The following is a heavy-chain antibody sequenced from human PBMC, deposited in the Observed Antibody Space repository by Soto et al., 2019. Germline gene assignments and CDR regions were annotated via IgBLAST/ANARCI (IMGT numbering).Heavy chain of an antibody. CDR1: GGTFSSYA. V-gene: IGHV1-69*01. D-gene: IGHD6-19*01. J-gene: IGHJ4*02. Sequence: QVQLVQSGAEVKKPGSSVKVSCKASGGTFSSYAISWVRQAPGQGLEWTGGIIPIFGTANYAPKFQGSVKITEDESTSTAYMAMSSLRSEDTAVYYCARGGQWLVRPPDYFDYWGQGTLVTVSS. CDR2: IIPIFGTA. CDR3: ARGGQWLVRPPDYFDY.